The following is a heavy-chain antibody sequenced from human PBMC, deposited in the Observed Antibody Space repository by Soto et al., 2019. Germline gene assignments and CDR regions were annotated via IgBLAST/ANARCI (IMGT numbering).Heavy chain of an antibody. CDR1: GFSLSTSGVG. CDR2: IYWDDDK. D-gene: IGHD3-10*01. Sequence: QITLKESGPTLVKPTQTLTLTCTFSGFSLSTSGVGVGWIRQPPGKALEWLALIYWDDDKRYSPSLKSRLTITKDPAKNQVVLTMTNMDPVDTATYYCAHRSYYGSGTAGYYYYAMDVWGQGTTVTVSS. J-gene: IGHJ6*02. CDR3: AHRSYYGSGTAGYYYYAMDV. V-gene: IGHV2-5*02.